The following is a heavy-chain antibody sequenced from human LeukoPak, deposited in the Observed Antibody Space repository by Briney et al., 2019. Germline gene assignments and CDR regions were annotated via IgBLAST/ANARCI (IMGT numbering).Heavy chain of an antibody. CDR1: GFTFNNYE. CDR2: IPSSGGTI. J-gene: IGHJ3*02. D-gene: IGHD4-17*01. CDR3: ARDDYGATFDAFDI. V-gene: IGHV3-48*03. Sequence: GGSLRLSCAASGFTFNNYEMNWVRQAPGKGLEWVSYIPSSGGTIYYADSVKGRFTMSRDNAKNSVYLQMNSLRAEDTAVYYCARDDYGATFDAFDIWGQGTMVTVSS.